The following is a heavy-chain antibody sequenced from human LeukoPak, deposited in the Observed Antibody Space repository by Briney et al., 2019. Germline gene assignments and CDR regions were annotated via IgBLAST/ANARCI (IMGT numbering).Heavy chain of an antibody. Sequence: PGGSLRLSCAASGFTVSSNYMSWVRQAPGKGLEWVSVIYSGGSTYYADSVKGRFTISRDNSKNTLYLQMNSLSAEDTAVYYCARGSTPWGVVAFDIWGQGAMVTVSS. CDR2: IYSGGST. D-gene: IGHD3-3*01. CDR3: ARGSTPWGVVAFDI. J-gene: IGHJ3*02. CDR1: GFTVSSNY. V-gene: IGHV3-53*01.